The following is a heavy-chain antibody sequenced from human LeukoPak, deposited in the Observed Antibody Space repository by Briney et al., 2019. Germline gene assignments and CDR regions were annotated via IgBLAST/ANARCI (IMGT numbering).Heavy chain of an antibody. J-gene: IGHJ4*02. V-gene: IGHV3-7*01. CDR1: GFTFSSYW. Sequence: GRSLRLSCAASGFTFSSYWMSWVRQAPGKGLEWVANIKQDGSEKYYVDSVKGRFTISRDNAKNSLYLQMNSLRAEDTAVYYCARDRPDYGSGSYLDYWGQGTLVTVSS. CDR3: ARDRPDYGSGSYLDY. CDR2: IKQDGSEK. D-gene: IGHD3-10*01.